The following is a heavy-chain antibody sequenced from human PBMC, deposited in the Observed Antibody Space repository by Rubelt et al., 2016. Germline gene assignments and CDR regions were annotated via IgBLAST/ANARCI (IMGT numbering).Heavy chain of an antibody. Sequence: QVQLQQWGAGLLKPSETLSLTCAVYGESFSGNYWTWIRQPPGKGLEWIGEIHPSGSTNFNPSFKSRLTMSVDTSRNQFSLRLSSVTAADTAIYFCARVEYGSSWFKYWGQGTLVTVSS. CDR3: ARVEYGSSWFKY. D-gene: IGHD6-13*01. J-gene: IGHJ4*02. CDR2: IHPSGST. CDR1: GESFSGNY. V-gene: IGHV4-34*01.